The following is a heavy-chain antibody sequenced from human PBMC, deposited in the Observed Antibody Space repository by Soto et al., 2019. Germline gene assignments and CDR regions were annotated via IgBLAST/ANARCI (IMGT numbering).Heavy chain of an antibody. CDR2: ISYDGSNK. D-gene: IGHD4-4*01. CDR3: ASPLWRNDYNLRYFGL. J-gene: IGHJ2*01. Sequence: QVQLVESGGGVVQPGRSLRLSCAASGFTFSSYAMHWVRQAPGKGLEWVAVISYDGSNKYYADSVKGRFTISRDNSKNTLSLKMYMLIGVETAVYYCASPLWRNDYNLRYFGLWCRGTLGTVAS. CDR1: GFTFSSYA. V-gene: IGHV3-30-3*01.